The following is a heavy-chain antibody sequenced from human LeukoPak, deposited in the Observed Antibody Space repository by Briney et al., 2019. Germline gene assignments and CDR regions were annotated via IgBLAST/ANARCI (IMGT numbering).Heavy chain of an antibody. CDR2: IYYSGST. CDR3: AATMVRGVHTHFDY. V-gene: IGHV4-59*08. J-gene: IGHJ4*02. D-gene: IGHD3-10*01. Sequence: PSETLSLTCTVSGGSISSYYWSWIRQPPGKGLEWIGYIYYSGSTNYNPSLKSRVSISVDTSKNHFSLKLSSVTAADTAVYYCAATMVRGVHTHFDYWGQGTLVTVSS. CDR1: GGSISSYY.